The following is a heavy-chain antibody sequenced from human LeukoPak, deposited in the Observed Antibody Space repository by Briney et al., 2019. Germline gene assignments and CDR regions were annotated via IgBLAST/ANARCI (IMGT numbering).Heavy chain of an antibody. D-gene: IGHD6-13*01. V-gene: IGHV4-59*01. CDR2: IYYSGST. CDR1: GGSISSYY. Sequence: PSETLSLTCTVSGGSISSYYWSWIRQPPGKGLEWIGYIYYSGSTNYNPSLKSRVTISVDTSKNQFSLKLSSVTAADTAVYYCARGARAAAGWAMNYYYGMDVWGQGTTVTVSS. CDR3: ARGARAAAGWAMNYYYGMDV. J-gene: IGHJ6*02.